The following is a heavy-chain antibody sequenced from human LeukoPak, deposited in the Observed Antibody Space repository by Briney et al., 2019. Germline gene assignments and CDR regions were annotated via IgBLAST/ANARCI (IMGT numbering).Heavy chain of an antibody. D-gene: IGHD2-2*01. J-gene: IGHJ4*02. V-gene: IGHV1-69*05. Sequence: SVKISCKASGGTFSSYAISWVRQAPGQGLEWMGGIIPIFGTANYAQKFQGRVTITTDESTSTAYMELSSLRSEDTAVYYCASSVPAAPYYFDYWGQGTLVTVSS. CDR2: IIPIFGTA. CDR3: ASSVPAAPYYFDY. CDR1: GGTFSSYA.